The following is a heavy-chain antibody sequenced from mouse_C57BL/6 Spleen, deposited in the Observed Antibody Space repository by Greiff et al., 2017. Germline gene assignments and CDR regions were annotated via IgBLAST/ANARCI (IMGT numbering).Heavy chain of an antibody. V-gene: IGHV1-64*01. D-gene: IGHD3-3*01. CDR1: GYTFTSYW. Sequence: QVQLKQPGAELVKPGASVKLSCKASGYTFTSYWMSWVKQRPGQGLEWIGMIHPKSGSTNYNEKFKSKATLTADKSSSTAYMELSSLTSEDSAAYYVAKKGTRPSCYFDYWGQGTTLTVSS. J-gene: IGHJ2*01. CDR2: IHPKSGST. CDR3: AKKGTRPSCYFDY.